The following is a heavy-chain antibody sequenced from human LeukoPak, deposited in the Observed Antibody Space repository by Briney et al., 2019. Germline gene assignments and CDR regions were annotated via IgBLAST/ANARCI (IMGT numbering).Heavy chain of an antibody. Sequence: PGGSLRLSCAASGFTFNGYEMSWVRQAPGKGLEWVSYISSSGTIVYYADFVKGRFTISRDNAKNSLYLQMNSLRAEDTAVYYCARDRIVGGRPSLDYWGLGTLVTVSS. CDR1: GFTFNGYE. D-gene: IGHD1-26*01. V-gene: IGHV3-48*03. CDR2: ISSSGTIV. CDR3: ARDRIVGGRPSLDY. J-gene: IGHJ4*02.